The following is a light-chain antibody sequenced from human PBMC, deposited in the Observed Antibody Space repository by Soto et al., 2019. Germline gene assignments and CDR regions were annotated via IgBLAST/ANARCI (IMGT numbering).Light chain of an antibody. Sequence: QSALNQPASVSGSPGQSITISCTGSNSDVGAYNYVSWYQQHPGKAPKLIIYEVNNRPSGVSHRFSGSKSGNTASLTISGLQADDEADYYCASYTISSTRVFGGGTKLTVL. V-gene: IGLV2-14*01. CDR1: NSDVGAYNY. J-gene: IGLJ3*02. CDR2: EVN. CDR3: ASYTISSTRV.